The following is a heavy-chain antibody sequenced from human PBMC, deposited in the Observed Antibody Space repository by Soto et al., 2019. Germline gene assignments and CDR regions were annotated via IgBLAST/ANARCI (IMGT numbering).Heavy chain of an antibody. CDR3: AKRSGFDSGLFDY. CDR1: GLTFTKYA. D-gene: IGHD5-12*01. CDR2: ISGSGSAT. V-gene: IGHV3-23*01. J-gene: IGHJ4*02. Sequence: VPLLESGGGLVQPGGSLRLSCAVSGLTFTKYAMSWVRQAPGKGLEWVSAISGSGSATHYADSVKGRFTISRDNSKNTLSLQMNSLRVEDTAIYFCAKRSGFDSGLFDYWGQGTLVTVSS.